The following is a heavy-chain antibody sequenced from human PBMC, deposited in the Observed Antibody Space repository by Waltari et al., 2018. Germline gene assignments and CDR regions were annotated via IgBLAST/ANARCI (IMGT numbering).Heavy chain of an antibody. CDR3: AKSGNLAARPHFDF. D-gene: IGHD6-6*01. Sequence: EVQLVESGGSLVRPGGSLRLSCAASGFTFDDYGMNWVRQVPGKGLEWVAGSKWDGGCTAYVDSVKGRVTISRDNAKNSVYLQMNSLRSEDTALYYCAKSGNLAARPHFDFWGQGTRVTVSS. CDR1: GFTFDDYG. J-gene: IGHJ4*02. CDR2: SKWDGGCT. V-gene: IGHV3-20*04.